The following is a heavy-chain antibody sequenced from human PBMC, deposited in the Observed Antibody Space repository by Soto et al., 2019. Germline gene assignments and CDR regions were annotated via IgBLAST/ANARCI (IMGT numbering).Heavy chain of an antibody. V-gene: IGHV3-23*01. Sequence: GGSLRLSCAASGFTFTSYAMTWVRQAPGKGLEWVADITGSGGNTYYADSVKGRFTISRDNSKNTLYVQMNSLRAEDTAVYYCERDPHSPKDYDSRLPHWGQGTLVTVSS. CDR1: GFTFTSYA. CDR2: ITGSGGNT. CDR3: ERDPHSPKDYDSRLPH. J-gene: IGHJ4*02. D-gene: IGHD3-22*01.